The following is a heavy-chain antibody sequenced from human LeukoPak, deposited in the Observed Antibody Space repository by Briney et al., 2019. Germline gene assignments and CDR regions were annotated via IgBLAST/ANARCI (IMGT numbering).Heavy chain of an antibody. CDR1: GFTFSTNA. D-gene: IGHD2-2*02. J-gene: IGHJ5*02. CDR2: ISSSSNYI. V-gene: IGHV3-21*01. CDR3: ARGVVPAAIHLNWFDP. Sequence: GGSLRLTCLTSGFTFSTNAMSWVRQAPGKGLEWVSSISSSSNYIYYADSVKGRFTISRDNAKNSLYLQMNSLRAEDTAVYYCARGVVPAAIHLNWFDPWGQGTLVTVSS.